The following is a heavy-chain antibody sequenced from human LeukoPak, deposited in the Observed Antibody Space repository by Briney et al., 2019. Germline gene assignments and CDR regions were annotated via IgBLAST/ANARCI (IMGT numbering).Heavy chain of an antibody. J-gene: IGHJ3*02. CDR2: IIPIFGTA. CDR3: AGPRGVAADKAFDI. D-gene: IGHD2-15*01. Sequence: SVKVSCKASGYTFTGYYMHWVRQAPGQGLEWMGGIIPIFGTANYAQKFQGRVTITTDESTSTAYMELSSLRSEDTAVYYCAGPRGVAADKAFDIWGQGTMVTVSS. CDR1: GYTFTGYY. V-gene: IGHV1-69*05.